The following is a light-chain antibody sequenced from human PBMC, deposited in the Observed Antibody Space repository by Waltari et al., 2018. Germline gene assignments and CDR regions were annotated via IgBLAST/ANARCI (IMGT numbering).Light chain of an antibody. V-gene: IGLV1-47*01. Sequence: QSVLTQPPPASGTPCESANVPFSGRLPNIGTPSVYRYQQLPGTAPKLLIYLTHRRPSGVPDRFSASKSGTSASLAISGLRFEDEGDYYCATRDGGPTVVFGGGTKVTVL. CDR1: LPNIGTPS. J-gene: IGLJ2*01. CDR2: LTH. CDR3: ATRDGGPTVV.